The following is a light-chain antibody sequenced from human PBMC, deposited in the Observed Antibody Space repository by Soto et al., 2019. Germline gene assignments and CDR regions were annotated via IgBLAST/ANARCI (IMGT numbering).Light chain of an antibody. Sequence: EIVMTQSPGTLSVSPGERATLYCRASETVATNPAWYQQKPGQAPRLLISGASTRAAGISDRFRGSGSGTEFTLTISSLRSEDSAIYYCQQYFEWPPMTFGQGTKVDIK. CDR2: GAS. CDR3: QQYFEWPPMT. CDR1: ETVATN. J-gene: IGKJ1*01. V-gene: IGKV3-15*01.